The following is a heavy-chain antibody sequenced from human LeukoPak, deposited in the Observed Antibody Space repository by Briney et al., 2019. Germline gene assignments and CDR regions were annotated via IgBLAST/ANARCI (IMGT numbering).Heavy chain of an antibody. J-gene: IGHJ1*01. CDR2: ISWNSGSI. D-gene: IGHD6-19*01. Sequence: GRSLRLSCAASGFTFDDYAMHWVRQAPGKGLEWVSGISWNSGSIGYADSVKGRFTISRDNAKNSLYLQMNSLRAEDTALYYCAKEKYSSGWFQHWGQGTLVTVSS. CDR1: GFTFDDYA. V-gene: IGHV3-9*01. CDR3: AKEKYSSGWFQH.